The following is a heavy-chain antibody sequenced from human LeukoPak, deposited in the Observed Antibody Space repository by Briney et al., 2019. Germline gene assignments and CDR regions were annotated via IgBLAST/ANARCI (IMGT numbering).Heavy chain of an antibody. CDR1: GGSIRSYY. J-gene: IGHJ4*02. Sequence: RPSETLSLTCTVSGGSIRSYYWSWIRQPPGKGLEWIGYIYYSGSTNYNPSLRSRVTISVDTSKNQFSLKLSSVTAADTAVYYCARINRGYSYVRYYFDYWGQGTLVTVSS. CDR3: ARINRGYSYVRYYFDY. V-gene: IGHV4-59*08. D-gene: IGHD5-18*01. CDR2: IYYSGST.